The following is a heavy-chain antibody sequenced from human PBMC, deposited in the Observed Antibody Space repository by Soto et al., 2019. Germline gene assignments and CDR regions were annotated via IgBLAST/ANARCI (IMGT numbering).Heavy chain of an antibody. CDR2: IDPSDSYT. J-gene: IGHJ3*02. CDR3: ARRLVLLLDSSGYPADAFDI. Sequence: GESLKISCKGSGNSFTSYWISWVRQMPGKGLEWLGRIDPSDSYTNYSTSFQCHGTISADKSISTAYHQWSSLKASDTAMYYCARRLVLLLDSSGYPADAFDIWAQGSMVTVS. D-gene: IGHD3-22*01. V-gene: IGHV5-10-1*01. CDR1: GNSFTSYW.